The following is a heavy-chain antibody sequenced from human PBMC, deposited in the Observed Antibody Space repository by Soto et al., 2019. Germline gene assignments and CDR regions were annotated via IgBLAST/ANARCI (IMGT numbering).Heavy chain of an antibody. CDR3: TRLPDYMYV. D-gene: IGHD3-16*01. Sequence: EVRLVESGGGLVQPGGSLRLSCAASGFSFSDSGIHWVRQASGKGLEGVGRIRRKTNNYATAYAASVEGRFSISRDDSKNTPFLQMNSLKTEDTAVYYCTRLPDYMYVWGKGTTVTVSS. CDR2: IRRKTNNYAT. J-gene: IGHJ6*04. CDR1: GFSFSDSG. V-gene: IGHV3-73*01.